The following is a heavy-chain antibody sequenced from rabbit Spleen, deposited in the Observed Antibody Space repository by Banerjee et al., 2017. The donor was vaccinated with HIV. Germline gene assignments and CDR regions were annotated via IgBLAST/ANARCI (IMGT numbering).Heavy chain of an antibody. Sequence: QLKESGGGLVQPGGSLKLSCKASGFDFSDYYLSWVRQAPGKGLEWIGYIDPVFGSTYYASWVNGRFTISSDNAQNTLYLQLKSLTAADTATYFCARGPPYAGYSSYGYVYFNLWGPGTLVTVS. V-gene: IGHV1S7*01. CDR1: GFDFSDYY. D-gene: IGHD7-1*01. CDR2: IDPVFGST. CDR3: ARGPPYAGYSSYGYVYFNL. J-gene: IGHJ4*01.